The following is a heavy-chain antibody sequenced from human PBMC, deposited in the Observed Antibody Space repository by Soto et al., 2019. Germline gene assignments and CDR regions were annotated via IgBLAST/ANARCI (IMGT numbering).Heavy chain of an antibody. Sequence: EVQLVESGGGLVQPGGSLRLTCAASGFTFSSYWMSWVRQATGKGLEWVANIKEDGSEKYYVDSVKGRFTISRDNAKNSVYLQMNSLRAEDTAVYYCARDRALDYWGQGTLVTVSS. J-gene: IGHJ4*02. CDR2: IKEDGSEK. CDR1: GFTFSSYW. CDR3: ARDRALDY. D-gene: IGHD3-10*01. V-gene: IGHV3-7*05.